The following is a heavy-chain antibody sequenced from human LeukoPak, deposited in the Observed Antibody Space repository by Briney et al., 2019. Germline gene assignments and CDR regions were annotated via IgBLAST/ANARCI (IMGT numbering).Heavy chain of an antibody. CDR1: GGSISSGGYS. Sequence: SETLSLTCAVSGGSISSGGYSWSWIRQPPGKGLEWIGSIYYSGSTYYNPSLKSRVTISVDTSKNQFSLKLSSVTAADTAVYYCASRAPADYWGQGTLVTVSS. D-gene: IGHD1-26*01. CDR3: ASRAPADY. V-gene: IGHV4-39*01. CDR2: IYYSGST. J-gene: IGHJ4*02.